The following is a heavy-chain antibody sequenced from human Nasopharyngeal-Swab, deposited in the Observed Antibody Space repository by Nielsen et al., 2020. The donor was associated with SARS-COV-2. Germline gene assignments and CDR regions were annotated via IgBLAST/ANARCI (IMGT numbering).Heavy chain of an antibody. CDR2: IRRKASGGTT. J-gene: IGHJ3*02. D-gene: IGHD6-19*01. CDR1: GFTIGDCA. V-gene: IGHV3-49*04. CDR3: MSEAVAGTGDAFAI. Sequence: LRLSWPASGFTIGDCATSWVRQAPGKGVERVGVIRRKASGGTTGYAASVKGRFTISRDDSKSIAYLQMNSLKTEDTAVYYCMSEAVAGTGDAFAIWAQGTMVTVSS.